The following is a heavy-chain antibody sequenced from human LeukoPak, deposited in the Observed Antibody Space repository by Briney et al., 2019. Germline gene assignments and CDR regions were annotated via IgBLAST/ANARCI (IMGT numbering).Heavy chain of an antibody. CDR3: TTGKGTIFGVVIIPFDY. J-gene: IGHJ4*02. CDR1: GFTFSSYG. D-gene: IGHD3-3*01. Sequence: GGSLRLSCAASGFTFSSYGMHWVRQAPGKGLEGVAFIRHDGSYKYYADSVKGRFTISRDNSKNTLYLQMNSLRAEDTAVYYCTTGKGTIFGVVIIPFDYWGQGTLVTVSS. V-gene: IGHV3-30*02. CDR2: IRHDGSYK.